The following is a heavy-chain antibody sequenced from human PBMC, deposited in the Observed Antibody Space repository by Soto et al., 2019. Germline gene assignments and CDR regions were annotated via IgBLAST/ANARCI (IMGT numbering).Heavy chain of an antibody. CDR2: ISGSGGST. Sequence: GGSLRLSCAASGFTFSSYAMSWVRQAPGKGLEWVSAISGSGGSTYYADSVKGRFTISRDNSKNTLYLQMNSLRAEDTAVYYCARDITIFSPAPNYYMDVWGKGTTVTVSS. D-gene: IGHD3-3*01. CDR3: ARDITIFSPAPNYYMDV. CDR1: GFTFSSYA. J-gene: IGHJ6*03. V-gene: IGHV3-23*01.